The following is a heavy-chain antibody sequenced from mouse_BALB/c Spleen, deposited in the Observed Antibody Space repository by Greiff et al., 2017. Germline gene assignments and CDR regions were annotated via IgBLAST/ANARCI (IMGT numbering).Heavy chain of an antibody. D-gene: IGHD2-3*01. V-gene: IGHV14-3*02. Sequence: EVQLQQSGAELVKPGASVKLSCTASGFNIKDTYMHWVKQRPEQGLEWIGRIDPANGNTKYDPKFQGKATITADTSSNTAYLQLSSLTSEDTAVYYCARPYDGYYEFAYWGQGTLVTVSA. J-gene: IGHJ3*01. CDR1: GFNIKDTY. CDR3: ARPYDGYYEFAY. CDR2: IDPANGNT.